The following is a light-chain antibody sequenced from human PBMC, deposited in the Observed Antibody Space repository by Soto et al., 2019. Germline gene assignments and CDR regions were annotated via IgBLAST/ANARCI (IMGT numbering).Light chain of an antibody. Sequence: DIVMTQSPLSLPVTPGEPASISCRSSQSLLHSNGYNYLDWYLQKPGQSPQLLIYLGSNRASGVPDRFSGSGSGTDFTLKISRVEAEDVGVYYCMQARTPPRTFGQGTKVEIK. CDR3: MQARTPPRT. J-gene: IGKJ1*01. V-gene: IGKV2-28*01. CDR2: LGS. CDR1: QSLLHSNGYNY.